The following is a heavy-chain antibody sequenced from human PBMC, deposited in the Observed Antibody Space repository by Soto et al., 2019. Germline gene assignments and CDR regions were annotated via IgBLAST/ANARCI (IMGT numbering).Heavy chain of an antibody. CDR1: GVSFSTYG. CDR2: IWHDGIYK. D-gene: IGHD6-13*01. CDR3: ATEWGVGYGSSWGAF. V-gene: IGHV3-33*01. J-gene: IGHJ4*02. Sequence: QVQLVESGGGVVQPGRSLRLSCVASGVSFSTYGMHWVRQAPGKGLEWVASIWHDGIYKFHADAVKGRFAISRDNSMNSLYLQMNSLPVEDTAMYYCATEWGVGYGSSWGAFWGQGTLVTVSS.